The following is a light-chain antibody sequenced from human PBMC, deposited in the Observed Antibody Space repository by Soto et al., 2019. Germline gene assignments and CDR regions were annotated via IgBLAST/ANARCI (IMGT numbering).Light chain of an antibody. CDR2: DVN. J-gene: IGLJ2*01. CDR3: TSWTTSSTMI. V-gene: IGLV2-14*03. Sequence: QSVLTQPASVSGSPGQSITISCTGTSSDIGAYNFVSWYQQHPGKAPKLMLYDVNIRPSGVSNRFSGSKSGNTASLTISGLQAEYEADYYCTSWTTSSTMIFGGATKLTVL. CDR1: SSDIGAYNF.